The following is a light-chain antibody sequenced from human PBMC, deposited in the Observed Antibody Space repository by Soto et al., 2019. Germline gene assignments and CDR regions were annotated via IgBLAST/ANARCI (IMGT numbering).Light chain of an antibody. J-gene: IGKJ3*01. V-gene: IGKV1-39*01. CDR3: QQRYSTLFT. CDR1: QTTIRY. Sequence: DIQMTQSPSSLSASVGDRVTITCRASQTTIRYLNWYQQKPGRAPNLLIYAASSLQSVVPSRFSGSGSGTEFTLTISSLQPEDFATYYCQQRYSTLFTFGPGTKVQIK. CDR2: AAS.